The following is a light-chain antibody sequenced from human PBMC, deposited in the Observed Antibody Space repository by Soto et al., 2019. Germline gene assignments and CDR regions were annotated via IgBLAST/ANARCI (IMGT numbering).Light chain of an antibody. CDR1: RGVGSF. J-gene: IGKJ1*01. CDR3: QHYNSYSEA. Sequence: DIQMTQSPSSLSASVGSRVTITCRASRGVGSFLNWYQQKPGKAPKRLIYAASNLQSGVPSRFSGSGSGTEFTLTISSLQPDDVATYYCQHYNSYSEAFGQGTKVDIK. V-gene: IGKV1-17*01. CDR2: AAS.